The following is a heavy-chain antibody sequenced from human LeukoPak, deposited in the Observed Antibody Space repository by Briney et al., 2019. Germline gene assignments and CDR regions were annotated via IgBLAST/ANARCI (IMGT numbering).Heavy chain of an antibody. CDR1: GFTLRGSW. J-gene: IGHJ6*04. CDR3: ARDRGFGQADV. Sequence: GGAPTLSCAAPGFTLRGSWMSWLRPGPGEGLGWVANIKQDGGEKYYVDSVKGRFTISRDNAKNSLYLQMNSLRAEDTAVYYCARDRGFGQADVWGKGTTVTVSS. D-gene: IGHD3-10*01. V-gene: IGHV3-7*01. CDR2: IKQDGGEK.